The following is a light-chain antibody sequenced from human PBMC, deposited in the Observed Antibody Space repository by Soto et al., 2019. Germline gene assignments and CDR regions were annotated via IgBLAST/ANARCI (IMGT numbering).Light chain of an antibody. CDR3: QQYGNSPPGT. CDR1: QSVGNSH. J-gene: IGKJ5*01. Sequence: ETVLTQSPGTLYFSPGERATLSCRASQSVGNSHVAWYQQRRGLPPRLLIYGASNRATGIPDRFSGSASGADFTLTISRLEPEDFAVSFCQQYGNSPPGTFGQGTRL. CDR2: GAS. V-gene: IGKV3-20*01.